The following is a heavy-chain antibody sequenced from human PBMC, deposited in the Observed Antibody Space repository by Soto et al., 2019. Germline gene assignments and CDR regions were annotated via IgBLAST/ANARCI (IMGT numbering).Heavy chain of an antibody. D-gene: IGHD3-3*01. CDR3: ARPGVGKDPFDY. CDR2: INPSGGST. Sequence: SVKVSCKASGYTFTSSYMHWVRQAPGQGLEWMGIINPSGGSTSYAQKFQGRVTMTRDTSTSTVYMELSSLRSEDTAVYYCARPGVGKDPFDYWGQGTLVTVCS. J-gene: IGHJ4*02. CDR1: GYTFTSSY. V-gene: IGHV1-46*03.